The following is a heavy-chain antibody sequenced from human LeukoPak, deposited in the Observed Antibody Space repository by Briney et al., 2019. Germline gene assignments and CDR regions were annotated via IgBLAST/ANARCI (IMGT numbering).Heavy chain of an antibody. D-gene: IGHD6-13*01. J-gene: IGHJ4*02. CDR3: ATYSSSWYCFDH. V-gene: IGHV3-23*01. CDR1: GFTFSSYA. CDR2: ISGSGGST. Sequence: GGSLRLSCAASGFTFSSYAMSWVRQAPGKELEWVSAISGSGGSTYYADSVKGRFTISRDNSKNTLYLQMNSLRAEDTAVYYCATYSSSWYCFDHWRQATLVTVSS.